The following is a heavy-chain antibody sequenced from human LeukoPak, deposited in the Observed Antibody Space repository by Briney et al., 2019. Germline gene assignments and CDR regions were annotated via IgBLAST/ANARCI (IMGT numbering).Heavy chain of an antibody. CDR2: ISYDGSNK. D-gene: IGHD6-6*01. CDR1: GFTFISHS. Sequence: GGSLRLSCAASGFTFISHSMNWVRQAPGKGLEWVAVISYDGSNKYYADSVKGRFTISRDNSKNTLYLQMNSLRAEDTAVYYCARAGGSSSSVDYWGQGTLVTVSS. J-gene: IGHJ4*02. CDR3: ARAGGSSSSVDY. V-gene: IGHV3-30-3*01.